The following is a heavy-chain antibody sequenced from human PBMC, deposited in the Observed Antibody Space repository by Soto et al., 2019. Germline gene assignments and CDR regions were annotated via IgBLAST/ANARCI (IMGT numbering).Heavy chain of an antibody. V-gene: IGHV3-21*01. CDR1: GFTFSSYG. J-gene: IGHJ5*02. Sequence: EVQLVESGGGLVKPGGSLRLSCAASGFTFSSYGMNWVRQAPGKGLEWVSSISSSSSYIYYADSVKGRFTISRDNAKNSLYLQMNSLRAEDTAVYYCARDGAIFGSTPWGQGTLVTVSS. CDR2: ISSSSSYI. CDR3: ARDGAIFGSTP. D-gene: IGHD3-3*01.